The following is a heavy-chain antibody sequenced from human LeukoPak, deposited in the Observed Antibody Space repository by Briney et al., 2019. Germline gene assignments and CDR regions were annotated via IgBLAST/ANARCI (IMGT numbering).Heavy chain of an antibody. CDR2: IYTSGST. CDR1: GGSISSYY. V-gene: IGHV4-4*07. J-gene: IGHJ3*02. CDR3: ARDHVGGYYDSSGWYAFDI. D-gene: IGHD3-22*01. Sequence: SETLSLTRTVSGGSISSYYWSWSRQPAGKGLEGIGRIYTSGSTNYNPSLKSRATMSVDTSKNQFSLKLSSVTAADTAVYYCARDHVGGYYDSSGWYAFDIWGQGTMVTVSS.